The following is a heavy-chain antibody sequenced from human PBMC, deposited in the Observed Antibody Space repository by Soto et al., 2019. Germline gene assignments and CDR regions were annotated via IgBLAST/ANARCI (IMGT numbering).Heavy chain of an antibody. CDR2: IGPESGAT. D-gene: IGHD1-26*01. CDR3: GRGRSGQIVVFY. CDR1: GYTFTGHY. Sequence: ASVKVSFKASGYTFTGHYIHWLRQAPEQGPEWMGEIGPESGATRYAQKFQGRVTMTRDMSTTTVYMELNNLSPDDTAVYYCGRGRSGQIVVFYWGQGTPVTVSS. J-gene: IGHJ4*02. V-gene: IGHV1-2*02.